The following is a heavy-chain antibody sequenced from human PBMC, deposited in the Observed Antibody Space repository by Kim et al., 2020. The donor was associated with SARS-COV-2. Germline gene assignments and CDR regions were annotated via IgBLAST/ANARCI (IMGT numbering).Heavy chain of an antibody. CDR3: ARDIYSSGYRGFFDS. CDR2: INHSRST. J-gene: IGHJ4*02. D-gene: IGHD3-9*01. CDR1: SGSFSGHY. Sequence: SETLSLTCAVYSGSFSGHYWSWIRQSPGKGLEWIGEINHSRSTNYNLSLKSRVTISVDTSKNQFSLKLTSVTAADTAVYYCARDIYSSGYRGFFDSWGQGTLVTVSS. V-gene: IGHV4-34*01.